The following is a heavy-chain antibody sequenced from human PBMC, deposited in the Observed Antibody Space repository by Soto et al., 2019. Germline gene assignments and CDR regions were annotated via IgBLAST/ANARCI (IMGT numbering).Heavy chain of an antibody. CDR2: ISGSGGST. J-gene: IGHJ4*02. Sequence: PGGSLRLSCAASGFTFTSYGMTWVRQAPGKGLEWVSIISGSGGSTAYADSVKGQFAISRDNSKNTLYLQMNSLRAEDTAVYYCAKVSEYSSGYVDYWGQGTLVTVSS. D-gene: IGHD5-18*01. CDR3: AKVSEYSSGYVDY. V-gene: IGHV3-23*01. CDR1: GFTFTSYG.